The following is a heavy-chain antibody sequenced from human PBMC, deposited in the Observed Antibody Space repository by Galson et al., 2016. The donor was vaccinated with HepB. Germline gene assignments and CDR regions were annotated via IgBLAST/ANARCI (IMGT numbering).Heavy chain of an antibody. D-gene: IGHD3-10*01. CDR1: GFTFGSYA. J-gene: IGHJ3*02. CDR2: ISGSGVGT. CDR3: AKDRTLLVWLEMEPDDALDI. Sequence: SLRLSCAGSGFTFGSYAMNWVRQAPGKGLEWVSTISGSGVGTYYADSEKGRFIVSRDNSKNTLYLLMTSLTAEDTAVYYCAKDRTLLVWLEMEPDDALDIWGQGTMVTVSS. V-gene: IGHV3-23*01.